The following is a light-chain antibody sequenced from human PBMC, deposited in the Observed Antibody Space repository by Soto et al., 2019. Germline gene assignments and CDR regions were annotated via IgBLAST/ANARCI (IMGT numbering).Light chain of an antibody. V-gene: IGKV3-15*01. CDR1: QSITSE. CDR3: QKGHNWPLT. J-gene: IGKJ2*01. Sequence: EIVMTQSPATLSLSPGERAALSCRASQSITSELAWYQQKPGQPPRLLIYGASTRATGVPARFTGSESGSEFALTIRGLQSEDFAVYFCQKGHNWPLTLGQWTRREI. CDR2: GAS.